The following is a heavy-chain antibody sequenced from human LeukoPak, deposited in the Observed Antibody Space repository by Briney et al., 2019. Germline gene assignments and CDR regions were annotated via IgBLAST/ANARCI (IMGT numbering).Heavy chain of an antibody. D-gene: IGHD3-10*01. CDR3: ARGGLLWFGELFGNNWFDP. V-gene: IGHV4-34*01. CDR1: GGSLSGYY. J-gene: IGHJ5*02. Sequence: PSETLSLTCAVYGGSLSGYYWSWIRQPPGKGLEWIGEINHSGSTNYNPSLKSRVTIPVDTSKNQFSLKLSSVTAADTAVYYCARGGLLWFGELFGNNWFDPWGQGTLVTVSS. CDR2: INHSGST.